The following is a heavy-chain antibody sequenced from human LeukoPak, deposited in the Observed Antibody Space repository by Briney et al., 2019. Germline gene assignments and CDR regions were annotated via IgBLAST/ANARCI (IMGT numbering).Heavy chain of an antibody. J-gene: IGHJ4*02. D-gene: IGHD3-22*01. Sequence: GESLKISCKTSGDIFTTYWIGWVRQMPGKGLEWMGIIYPGDSDTRYSPSFQGQVTISADKSISTAYLQWSSLKASDTAMYYCARLSSNYYDSSGYYHDYWGQGTLVTVSS. CDR3: ARLSSNYYDSSGYYHDY. V-gene: IGHV5-51*01. CDR1: GDIFTTYW. CDR2: IYPGDSDT.